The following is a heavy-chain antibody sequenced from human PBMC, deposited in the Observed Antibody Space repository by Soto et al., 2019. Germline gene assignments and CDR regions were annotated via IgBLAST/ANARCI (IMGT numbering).Heavy chain of an antibody. Sequence: QVQLVQSGAEVKKPGSSVKVSCKASGGTFSSYAISWVRQAPGQGLEWMGGIIPIFGTANYAQKVQGRVTITADESTSTAYLELSSLRSEDTAVDYCARVQVLDYGSLGAFDIWGQGTMVTVSS. V-gene: IGHV1-69*01. CDR3: ARVQVLDYGSLGAFDI. CDR1: GGTFSSYA. CDR2: IIPIFGTA. D-gene: IGHD4-17*01. J-gene: IGHJ3*02.